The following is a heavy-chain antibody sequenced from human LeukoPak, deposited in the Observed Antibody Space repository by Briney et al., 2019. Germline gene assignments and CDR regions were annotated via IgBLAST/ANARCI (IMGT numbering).Heavy chain of an antibody. V-gene: IGHV3-30*04. J-gene: IGHJ4*02. Sequence: GGSLRLPCAASGFTFSSYAMHWVRQAPGKGLEWVAVISYDGSNKYYADSVKGRFTISRDNSKNTLYLQMNSLRAEDTAVYYCARGDYYGSGSYYPTPDYWGQGTLVTVSS. CDR2: ISYDGSNK. D-gene: IGHD3-10*01. CDR3: ARGDYYGSGSYYPTPDY. CDR1: GFTFSSYA.